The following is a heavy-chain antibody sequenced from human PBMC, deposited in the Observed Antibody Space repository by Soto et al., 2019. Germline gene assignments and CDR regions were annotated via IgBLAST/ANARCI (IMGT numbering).Heavy chain of an antibody. CDR1: SDSMNSCGYY. CDR2: IYSNGDT. V-gene: IGHV4-31*03. D-gene: IGHD6-6*01. J-gene: IGHJ6*02. CDR3: ARRGGSSSGYYYYAMDV. Sequence: QVQLQESGPGLVKPSQTLSLTCSVSSDSMNSCGYYWSWIRQHPGKGLEWIGYIYSNGDTYYNPSLKSRVTISVDTSKNQSSLNLTSVTAADTAVYYCARRGGSSSGYYYYAMDVWGQGTTVTVSS.